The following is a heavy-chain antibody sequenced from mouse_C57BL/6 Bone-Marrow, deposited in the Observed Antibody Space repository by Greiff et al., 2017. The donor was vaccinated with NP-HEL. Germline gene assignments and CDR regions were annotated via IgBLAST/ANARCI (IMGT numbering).Heavy chain of an antibody. CDR2: IDPENGDT. CDR1: GFNIKDDY. V-gene: IGHV14-4*01. D-gene: IGHD1-1*01. Sequence: EVQLQQSGAELVRPGASVKLSCTASGFNIKDDYMHWVKQRPEQGLEWIGWIDPENGDTEYASKFQGKATITADTSSNTAYLQLSSLTSEDTAVYYCTTLLRSLYFDYWGQGTTLTVSS. CDR3: TTLLRSLYFDY. J-gene: IGHJ2*01.